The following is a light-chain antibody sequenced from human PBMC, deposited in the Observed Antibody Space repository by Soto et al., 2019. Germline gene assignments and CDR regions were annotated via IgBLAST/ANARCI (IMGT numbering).Light chain of an antibody. CDR2: RTN. CDR3: LLYYGETVV. J-gene: IGLJ2*01. V-gene: IGLV7-43*01. Sequence: QAVVTQEPSLTVSPGGTVTLTCASSTGAVTSGYYPNWFQQKPGQTPRPLIYRTNNKHSWTPARFSGSLLGGKAALTLSTVQPEDEADYYCLLYYGETVVFXGGTKVTVL. CDR1: TGAVTSGYY.